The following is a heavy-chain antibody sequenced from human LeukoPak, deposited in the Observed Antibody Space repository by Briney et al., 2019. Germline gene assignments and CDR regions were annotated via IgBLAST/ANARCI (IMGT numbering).Heavy chain of an antibody. D-gene: IGHD6-13*01. CDR3: AKIGRAAILRIAAAGTDFDY. V-gene: IGHV3-23*01. CDR2: ISGSGGIT. CDR1: GGSISSSSYY. J-gene: IGHJ4*02. Sequence: PSETLSLTCTVSGGSISSSSYYWGWVRQAPGKGLEGVSAISGSGGITYYADSVKGRFTISRDNSKNTLYLQMNSLRAEDTAVYYCAKIGRAAILRIAAAGTDFDYWGQGTLVTVSS.